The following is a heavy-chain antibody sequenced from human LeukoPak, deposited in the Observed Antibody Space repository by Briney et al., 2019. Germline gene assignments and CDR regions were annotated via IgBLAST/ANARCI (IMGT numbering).Heavy chain of an antibody. CDR3: ARERREQLLPPYTRSVTYFDY. D-gene: IGHD2-2*01. J-gene: IGHJ4*02. CDR1: GGSISSSSYY. V-gene: IGHV4-39*07. CDR2: ITYSGST. Sequence: PSETLSLTCTVSGGSISSSSYYWGWIRQPPGKGLEWIGSITYSGSTYYNPSRKRRVTISIDTSKNQLSLKLSSVTAADTAVYYCARERREQLLPPYTRSVTYFDYWGQGTLVTVSS.